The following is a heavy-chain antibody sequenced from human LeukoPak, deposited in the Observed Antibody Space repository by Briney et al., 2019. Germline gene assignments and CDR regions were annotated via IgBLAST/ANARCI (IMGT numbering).Heavy chain of an antibody. V-gene: IGHV3-30-3*01. D-gene: IGHD6-19*01. CDR1: GFTFSSYA. Sequence: PGGSLRLSCAASGFTFSSYAMHWVRQAPGKGLEWVAVISYDGSNKYYADSVKGRFTISRDNSKNTPYLQMNSLRAEDTAVYYCARDLGGWYYYWGQGTLVTVSS. CDR2: ISYDGSNK. CDR3: ARDLGGWYYY. J-gene: IGHJ4*02.